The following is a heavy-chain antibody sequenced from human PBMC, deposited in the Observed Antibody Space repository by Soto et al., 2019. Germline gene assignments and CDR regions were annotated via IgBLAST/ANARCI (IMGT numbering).Heavy chain of an antibody. CDR1: GYTFTSYG. Sequence: ASVKVSCKASGYTFTSYGISWVRQAPGQGLEWMGWISAYNGNTNYAQKLQGRVTMTTDTSTSTAYMELRSLRSDDTAVYYCARGKDDFWSGYYGYFDYWGQGTLVTAPQ. CDR2: ISAYNGNT. V-gene: IGHV1-18*01. CDR3: ARGKDDFWSGYYGYFDY. J-gene: IGHJ4*02. D-gene: IGHD3-3*01.